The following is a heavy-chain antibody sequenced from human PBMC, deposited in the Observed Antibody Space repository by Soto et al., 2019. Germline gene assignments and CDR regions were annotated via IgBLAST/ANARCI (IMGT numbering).Heavy chain of an antibody. CDR3: AKDSPSTHYDILTGRSFDY. J-gene: IGHJ4*02. CDR2: VSNNGART. Sequence: GGSLRLSCSAFGFTFDNLAMFWVRQAPGKGLEYVSAVSNNGARTFYADSVRARFTISRDNSKNTLYLQMNSLRAEDTALYYCAKDSPSTHYDILTGRSFDYWGQGTLVTVSS. V-gene: IGHV3-64D*06. D-gene: IGHD3-9*01. CDR1: GFTFDNLA.